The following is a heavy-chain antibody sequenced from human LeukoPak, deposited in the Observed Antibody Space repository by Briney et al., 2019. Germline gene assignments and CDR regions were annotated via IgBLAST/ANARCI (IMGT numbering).Heavy chain of an antibody. J-gene: IGHJ4*02. CDR1: GFTFSSYA. CDR3: AKGNTMYTAYYFDY. CDR2: ISRSGDNT. V-gene: IGHV3-23*01. Sequence: GGSLRLSCAASGFTFSSYAMSWVRQAPGKGLEWVSVISRSGDNTYYADSVKGRFTISRDNSKNTLYLQMNSLRAEDTAVYYCAKGNTMYTAYYFDYWGQGTLVTVSS. D-gene: IGHD3-10*02.